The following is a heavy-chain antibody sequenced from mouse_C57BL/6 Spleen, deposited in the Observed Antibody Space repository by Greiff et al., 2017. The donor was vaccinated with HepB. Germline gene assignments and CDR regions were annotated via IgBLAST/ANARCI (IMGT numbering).Heavy chain of an antibody. Sequence: EVQLQQSGPELVKPGASVKMSCKASGYTFTDYNMHWVKQSHGKSLEWIGYINPNNGGTSYNQKFKGKATLTVNKSSSTAYMELRSLTSEESAVYYCAREDYYGSSSFDYWGQGTTLTVSS. CDR2: INPNNGGT. CDR3: AREDYYGSSSFDY. V-gene: IGHV1-22*01. CDR1: GYTFTDYN. J-gene: IGHJ2*01. D-gene: IGHD1-1*01.